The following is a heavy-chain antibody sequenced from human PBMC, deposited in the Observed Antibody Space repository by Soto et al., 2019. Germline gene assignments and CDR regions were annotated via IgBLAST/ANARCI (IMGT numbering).Heavy chain of an antibody. Sequence: GVSLRLSCAASGFTFSSYAMSWVRQAPGKGLEWVSAISGSGGSTYYADSVKGRFTISRDNSKNTLYLQMNSLRAEDTAVYYCAKDSLSGGLVIFDYWGQGTLVTVSS. CDR3: AKDSLSGGLVIFDY. CDR1: GFTFSSYA. J-gene: IGHJ4*02. V-gene: IGHV3-23*01. D-gene: IGHD3-16*02. CDR2: ISGSGGST.